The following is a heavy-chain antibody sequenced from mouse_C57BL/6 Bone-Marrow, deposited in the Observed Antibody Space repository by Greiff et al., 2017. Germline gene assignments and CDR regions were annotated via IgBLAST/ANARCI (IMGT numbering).Heavy chain of an antibody. J-gene: IGHJ2*01. CDR2: IYPGDGDT. V-gene: IGHV1-82*01. CDR3: ARGEVDY. Sequence: VKLQASGPELVKPGASVKISCKASGYAFSSSWMNWVKQRPGKGLEWIGRIYPGDGDTNYNGKFKGKATLTADKSSSTAYMQLSSLTSEDSAVYFCARGEVDYWGQGTTLTVSS. CDR1: GYAFSSSW.